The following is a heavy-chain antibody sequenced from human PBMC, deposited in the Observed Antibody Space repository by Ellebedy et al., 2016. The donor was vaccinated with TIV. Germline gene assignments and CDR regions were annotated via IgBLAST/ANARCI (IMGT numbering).Heavy chain of an antibody. CDR2: ISGSTSNI. J-gene: IGHJ4*02. Sequence: PGGSLRLSCVASGFTITSYTMNWVRQAPGKGLEWVSSISGSTSNIYYADSLKGRFTISRDNAKSSLYLQMNSLRAEDTAVYYCARAGTLDNWGQGTLVTVSS. CDR1: GFTITSYT. D-gene: IGHD1-14*01. CDR3: ARAGTLDN. V-gene: IGHV3-21*01.